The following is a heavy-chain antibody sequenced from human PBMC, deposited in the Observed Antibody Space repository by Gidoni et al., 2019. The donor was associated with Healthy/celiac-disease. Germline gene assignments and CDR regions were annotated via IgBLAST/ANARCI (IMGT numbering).Heavy chain of an antibody. CDR3: ARDRVSGAAGTTNTNWFDP. D-gene: IGHD6-13*01. J-gene: IGHJ5*02. CDR1: GYTFTSSA. V-gene: IGHV1-3*01. Sequence: QVQLVQSGAEVKKPGASVKVSCKASGYTFTSSAMHWVRQAPGQRLEWMGWINAGNGNTKYSQKFQGRVTITRDTSASTAYMELSSLRSEDTAVYYCARDRVSGAAGTTNTNWFDPWGQGTLVTVSS. CDR2: INAGNGNT.